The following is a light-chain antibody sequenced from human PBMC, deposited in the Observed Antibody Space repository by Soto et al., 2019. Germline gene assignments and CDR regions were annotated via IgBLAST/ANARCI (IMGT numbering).Light chain of an antibody. V-gene: IGKV3-15*01. CDR1: HSVNTN. J-gene: IGKJ1*01. CDR2: GAS. CDR3: QQNYIHWT. Sequence: VMTQSPATLSVSPGDRAILSCRASHSVNTNLAWYQQRPGQPPRLLIYGASTRASDVPGRFSGSGSGTELTLSISSLKNDDLETYYCQQNYIHWTFSQGTKVDI.